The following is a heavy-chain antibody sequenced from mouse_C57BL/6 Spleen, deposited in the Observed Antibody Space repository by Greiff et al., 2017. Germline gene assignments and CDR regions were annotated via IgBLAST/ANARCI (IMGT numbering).Heavy chain of an antibody. CDR2: ISHKANGYTT. J-gene: IGHJ4*01. V-gene: IGHV7-3*01. CDR1: GFTFTDYY. Sequence: EVQVVESGGGLVQPGGSLSLSCAASGFTFTDYYMSWVRQPPGKGLEWMGFISHKANGYTTEYSASVKGPFTISRDKSQSILYLQMNALRAEDSATYYCSRSYAMDYWGQGTSVTVSS. CDR3: SRSYAMDY.